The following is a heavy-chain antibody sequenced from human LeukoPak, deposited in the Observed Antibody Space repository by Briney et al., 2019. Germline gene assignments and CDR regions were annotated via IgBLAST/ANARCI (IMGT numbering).Heavy chain of an antibody. Sequence: GGSLRLSCAASGFTSSSYEMNWVRQAPGKGLEWVSYISSSGSTIYYADSVKGRFTISRDDAKNSLYLQMNSLRAEDTAVYYCARVQGTLIKYYFDYWGQGTLVTVSS. D-gene: IGHD2/OR15-2a*01. J-gene: IGHJ4*02. V-gene: IGHV3-48*03. CDR2: ISSSGSTI. CDR1: GFTSSSYE. CDR3: ARVQGTLIKYYFDY.